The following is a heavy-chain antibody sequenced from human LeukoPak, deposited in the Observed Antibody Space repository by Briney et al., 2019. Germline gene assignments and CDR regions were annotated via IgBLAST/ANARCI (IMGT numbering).Heavy chain of an antibody. J-gene: IGHJ4*02. CDR3: ARDKGTSYLSSFDY. D-gene: IGHD6-6*01. Sequence: SGTLSLTCAVSGGSISSSNWWSWVRQPPGKGLEWIGEIYHSGSTNYNPSLKSRVTISVDKSKNQFSLKLSSVTAADTAVYYCARDKGTSYLSSFDYWGQGTLVTVSS. CDR2: IYHSGST. V-gene: IGHV4-4*02. CDR1: GGSISSSNW.